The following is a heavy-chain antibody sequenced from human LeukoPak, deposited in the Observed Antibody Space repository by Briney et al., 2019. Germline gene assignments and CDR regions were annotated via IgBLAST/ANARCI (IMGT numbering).Heavy chain of an antibody. CDR2: ISGSGGST. V-gene: IGHV3-23*01. CDR3: AIELGYCSGGSCYPTDY. D-gene: IGHD2-15*01. J-gene: IGHJ4*02. Sequence: GGSLRLSCAASGFTFSSYAMSWVRQAPGKGLEWVSAISGSGGSTYYADSVKGRFAISRDNSKNTLYLQMNSLRAEDTAVYYCAIELGYCSGGSCYPTDYWGQGTLVTVSS. CDR1: GFTFSSYA.